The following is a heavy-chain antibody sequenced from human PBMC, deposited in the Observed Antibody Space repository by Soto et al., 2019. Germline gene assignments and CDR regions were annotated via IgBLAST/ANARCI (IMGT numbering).Heavy chain of an antibody. CDR1: GGIFRNYA. J-gene: IGHJ4*02. CDR3: VSGDHDSSGYVPSNT. D-gene: IGHD3-22*01. Sequence: QVQLEQSGAEVKKPGSSVKVSCKSSGGIFRNYAINWVRQAPGQGLEWMGGITPRSGTAKYAQKFQDRATIIAEESTTTGYMELNDVTSEDTAVYFGVSGDHDSSGYVPSNTWGRGTLVTVSS. V-gene: IGHV1-69*12. CDR2: ITPRSGTA.